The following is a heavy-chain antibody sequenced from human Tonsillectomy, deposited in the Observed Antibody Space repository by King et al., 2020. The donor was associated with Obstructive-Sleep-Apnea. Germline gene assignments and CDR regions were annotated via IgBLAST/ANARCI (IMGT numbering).Heavy chain of an antibody. CDR1: GFTFDDCA. D-gene: IGHD6-6*01. CDR2: ISWNSGGI. CDR3: AKDKSTGAAASPLRGVAAYYFDY. J-gene: IGHJ4*02. Sequence: VQLVESGGGLVQPGRSLRLSCSASGFTFDDCAMHWVRQAPGKGLEWVSGISWNSGGIDYADSVKGRFTISRDNAENSLYLQMNSLRPDDTGLYYCAKDKSTGAAASPLRGVAAYYFDYWGQGTVVTVSS. V-gene: IGHV3-9*01.